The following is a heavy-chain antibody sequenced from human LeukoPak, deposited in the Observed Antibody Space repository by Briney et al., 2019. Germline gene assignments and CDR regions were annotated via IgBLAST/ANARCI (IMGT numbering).Heavy chain of an antibody. D-gene: IGHD6-13*01. CDR2: ISGSGGST. V-gene: IGHV3-23*01. Sequence: GGSLRLSCAASGFTFSSYGMHWVRQAPGKGLEWVSAISGSGGSTYYADSVKGRFTISRDNSKNTLYLQMNSLRAEDTAVYYCAKAMWQQLGYYYGMDVWGQGTTVTVSS. CDR1: GFTFSSYG. CDR3: AKAMWQQLGYYYGMDV. J-gene: IGHJ6*02.